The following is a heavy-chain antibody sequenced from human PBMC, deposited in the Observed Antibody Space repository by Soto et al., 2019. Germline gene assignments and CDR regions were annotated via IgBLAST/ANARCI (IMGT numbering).Heavy chain of an antibody. CDR2: MNPNSGTT. D-gene: IGHD1-7*01. CDR3: ATALTGTTPFDY. V-gene: IGHV1-8*01. Sequence: QVQLVQSGAEVKKPGASVKVSCKASGYTFTSYDINWVRQATGQGLEWMGWMNPNSGTTGYAQRFQGRVTMTRNTSISTAYLELSCLRSEDSAVYYCATALTGTTPFDYWGQGTLVTVSS. J-gene: IGHJ4*02. CDR1: GYTFTSYD.